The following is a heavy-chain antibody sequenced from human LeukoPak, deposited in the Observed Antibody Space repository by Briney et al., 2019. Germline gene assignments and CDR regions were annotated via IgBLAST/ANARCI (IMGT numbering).Heavy chain of an antibody. CDR3: ARGFNNAYNYA. V-gene: IGHV3-7*01. J-gene: IGHJ4*02. CDR2: INQDGSET. Sequence: GGSLRLSCAASGFTFGTHYMNWVRQAPGMGLEWVANINQDGSETYYVDSVKGRFTISRDNAKNSLYLQMNTLRVEDTAVYYCARGFNNAYNYAWGQGTLVTVSS. CDR1: GFTFGTHY. D-gene: IGHD5-24*01.